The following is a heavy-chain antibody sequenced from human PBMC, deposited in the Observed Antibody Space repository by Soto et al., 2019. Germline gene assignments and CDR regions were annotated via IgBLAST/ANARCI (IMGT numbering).Heavy chain of an antibody. CDR2: IYYSGST. CDR3: ARHQWGGPSGYYYGMDV. V-gene: IGHV4-39*01. Sequence: SETLSLTCTVSGGSISSSSYYWGWIRQPPGKGLEWIGSIYYSGSTYYNPSLKSRVTISVDTSKNQFSLKLTSVTATDTAVYYCARHQWGGPSGYYYGMDVWGQGTTVTVSS. CDR1: GGSISSSSYY. J-gene: IGHJ6*02. D-gene: IGHD1-26*01.